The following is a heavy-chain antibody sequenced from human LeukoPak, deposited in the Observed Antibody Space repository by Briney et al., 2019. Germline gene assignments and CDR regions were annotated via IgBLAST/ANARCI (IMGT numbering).Heavy chain of an antibody. CDR3: ATSSGTYFLY. V-gene: IGHV1-24*01. CDR1: GYILNEIS. Sequence: ASVKVSCKVSGYILNEISIHWVRQAPGKGLEWMGGFDPEDGETIYAQKFQGRVTMTEDTSTDTAYMELSSLRSEDTAFYYCATSSGTYFLYWGQGTLVTVS. J-gene: IGHJ4*02. D-gene: IGHD1-26*01. CDR2: FDPEDGET.